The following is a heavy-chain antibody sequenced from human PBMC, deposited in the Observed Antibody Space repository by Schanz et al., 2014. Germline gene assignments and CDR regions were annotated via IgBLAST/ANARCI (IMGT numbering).Heavy chain of an antibody. J-gene: IGHJ3*02. CDR2: IYSDGST. D-gene: IGHD3-10*01. CDR1: GFTVNY. Sequence: EVQLVESGGCLVQPWGSLRLSCAASGFTVNYMSWVRQAPGKGLEWVSVIYSDGSTYYADSVKGRFTISRDISKNTLYLQMNSLRAEDTAVYYCAREAHSSTFGDALDIWGQGSMVTVSS. CDR3: AREAHSSTFGDALDI. V-gene: IGHV3-66*01.